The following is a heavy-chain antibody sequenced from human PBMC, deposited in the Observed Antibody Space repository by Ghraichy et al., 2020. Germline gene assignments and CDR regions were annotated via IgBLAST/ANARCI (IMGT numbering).Heavy chain of an antibody. J-gene: IGHJ4*02. Sequence: GGSLRLSCVGSGFTFSDHFIDWVRQAPGKGLEWVGRSRNKAKSYTTEYAASVKGRFTISRDDSKKSLYLQMNSLITEDTAVYYCVALYTGNYYVDFWGQGTLVTVSS. D-gene: IGHD1-26*01. CDR1: GFTFSDHF. CDR3: VALYTGNYYVDF. CDR2: SRNKAKSYTT. V-gene: IGHV3-72*01.